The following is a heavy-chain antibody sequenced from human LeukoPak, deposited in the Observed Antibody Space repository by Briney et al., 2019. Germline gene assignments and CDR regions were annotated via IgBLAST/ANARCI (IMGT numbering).Heavy chain of an antibody. J-gene: IGHJ3*02. D-gene: IGHD5-12*01. Sequence: PGGSLRLSCATFGFTFSSYWMSWVRQAPGKGLEWVANIKQDGREKYYVDSVKGRFTISRDNAKNSLYMQMNSLRAEDTAVYYCARSLRRTFRFSGYDSHAFDIWGQGTMVTVSS. V-gene: IGHV3-7*01. CDR1: GFTFSSYW. CDR2: IKQDGREK. CDR3: ARSLRRTFRFSGYDSHAFDI.